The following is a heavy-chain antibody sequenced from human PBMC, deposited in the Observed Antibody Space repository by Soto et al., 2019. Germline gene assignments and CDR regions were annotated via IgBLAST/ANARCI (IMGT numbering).Heavy chain of an antibody. J-gene: IGHJ6*02. CDR1: GFSLSSSGVG. CDR2: IYWDEDK. Sequence: QITLKESGPTLVKPTQTLTLTCTFSGFSLSSSGVGVGWIRQPPATAPEWLALIYWDEDKRYSPSLKTRLTITKDTSTNEVVLRMTNMDPVDTGTYYCAHKGGRGAGMDVWGQGTTVTVSS. D-gene: IGHD2-15*01. V-gene: IGHV2-5*02. CDR3: AHKGGRGAGMDV.